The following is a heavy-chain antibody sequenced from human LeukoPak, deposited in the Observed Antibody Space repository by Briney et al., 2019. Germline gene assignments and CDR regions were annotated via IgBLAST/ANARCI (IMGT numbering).Heavy chain of an antibody. V-gene: IGHV4-34*01. Sequence: ASETLSLTCAVYGGSFSGYYWSWIRQPPGKGLEWIGEINHSGSTNYNPSLKSRVTISVDTSKNQFSLKLSSVTAADTAVYYCARGGYSGYETHFDYWGQGTLVTVSS. CDR1: GGSFSGYY. CDR3: ARGGYSGYETHFDY. CDR2: INHSGST. J-gene: IGHJ4*02. D-gene: IGHD5-12*01.